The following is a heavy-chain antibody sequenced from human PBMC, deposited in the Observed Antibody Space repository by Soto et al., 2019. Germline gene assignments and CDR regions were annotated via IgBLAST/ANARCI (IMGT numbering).Heavy chain of an antibody. CDR1: GFTFSTYS. CDR2: ISSSITTI. D-gene: IGHD1-26*01. Sequence: GSLRLSCAASGFTFSTYSMNWVRQAPGKGLEWVSYISSSITTIYYADSVKGRFTISRDNAKNSLYLQMNSLRDEDTAVYYCARDLAVGAYAHFDYWGQGTLVTVSS. V-gene: IGHV3-48*02. CDR3: ARDLAVGAYAHFDY. J-gene: IGHJ4*02.